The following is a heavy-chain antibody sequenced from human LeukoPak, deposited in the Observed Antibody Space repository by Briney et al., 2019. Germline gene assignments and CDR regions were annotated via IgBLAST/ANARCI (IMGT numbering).Heavy chain of an antibody. CDR3: ARFRDDSSGYYQYYFDY. J-gene: IGHJ4*02. D-gene: IGHD3-22*01. CDR1: GFTFSSYA. CDR2: INHSGST. V-gene: IGHV4-34*01. Sequence: GSLRLSCAASGFTFSSYAMSWIRQPPGKVLEWIGEINHSGSTNYNPSLKSRVTISVDTSKNQFSLKLSSVTAADTAVYYCARFRDDSSGYYQYYFDYWGQGTLVTVSS.